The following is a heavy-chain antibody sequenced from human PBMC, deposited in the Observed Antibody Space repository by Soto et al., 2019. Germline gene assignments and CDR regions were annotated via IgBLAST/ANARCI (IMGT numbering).Heavy chain of an antibody. Sequence: QVHLVESGGGLVKPGGSLRLSCAASGFTFSDYYMHWIRQAPGKGLEWVSYISGSGDTIHYADSVQGRFTISRDNAKSSLYLQMSSLRAEDTAVYYCARVGCIASCFSDWFDPWGQGPLVTVSS. D-gene: IGHD2-2*01. J-gene: IGHJ5*02. V-gene: IGHV3-11*01. CDR2: ISGSGDTI. CDR3: ARVGCIASCFSDWFDP. CDR1: GFTFSDYY.